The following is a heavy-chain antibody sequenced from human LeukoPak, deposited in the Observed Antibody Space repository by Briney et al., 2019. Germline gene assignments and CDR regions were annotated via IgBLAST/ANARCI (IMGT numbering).Heavy chain of an antibody. Sequence: GESLRIPRKGSGFSLTSLWIRWVRQMSRKGPEWMGRIDPSDSYTNCSPSFQGHVTISADRTISTAYLQWSSLKSSDTAMYYCARHDGAVAEYDYWGQGTLVTVSS. D-gene: IGHD6-13*01. CDR3: ARHDGAVAEYDY. CDR1: GFSLTSLW. V-gene: IGHV5-10-1*01. J-gene: IGHJ4*02. CDR2: IDPSDSYT.